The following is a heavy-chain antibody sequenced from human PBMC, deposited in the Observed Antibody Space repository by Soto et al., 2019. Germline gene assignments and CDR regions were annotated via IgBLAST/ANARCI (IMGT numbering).Heavy chain of an antibody. V-gene: IGHV5-51*01. CDR1: GYSFTSYW. Sequence: GESLKISCKGSGYSFTSYWSGGVRQMPGKGLEGMGIIYPGDSDTRYSPSFQGQVTISADKSISTAYLQWSSLKASDTAMYYCARLGVVIIDYYYYYMDVWGKGTTVTVSS. CDR3: ARLGVVIIDYYYYYMDV. J-gene: IGHJ6*03. CDR2: IYPGDSDT. D-gene: IGHD3-3*01.